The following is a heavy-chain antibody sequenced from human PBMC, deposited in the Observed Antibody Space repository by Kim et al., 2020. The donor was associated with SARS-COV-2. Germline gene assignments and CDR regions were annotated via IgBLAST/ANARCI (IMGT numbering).Heavy chain of an antibody. CDR1: GYTLTELS. CDR2: FDPEDGET. D-gene: IGHD5-12*01. J-gene: IGHJ4*02. Sequence: ASVKVSCKVSGYTLTELSMHWVRQAPGKGLEWMGGFDPEDGETIYAQKFQGRVTMTEDTSTDTAYMELSSLRSEDTAVYYCATVGGWVATLEPPYYFDYWGQGTLVTVSS. CDR3: ATVGGWVATLEPPYYFDY. V-gene: IGHV1-24*01.